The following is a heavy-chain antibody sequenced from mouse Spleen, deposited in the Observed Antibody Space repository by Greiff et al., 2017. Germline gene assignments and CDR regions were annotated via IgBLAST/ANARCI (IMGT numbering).Heavy chain of an antibody. CDR3: ARQRYDDAMDY. D-gene: IGHD2-14*01. V-gene: IGHV5-9*04. Sequence: EVKLMESGGGLVKPGGSLKLSCAASGFTFSSYTMSWVRQTPAKRLEWVATISSGGGNTYYPDSVKGRFTISRDNARNTLYLQMSSLRSEDTAMYYCARQRYDDAMDYWGQGTSVTVSS. J-gene: IGHJ4*01. CDR1: GFTFSSYT. CDR2: ISSGGGNT.